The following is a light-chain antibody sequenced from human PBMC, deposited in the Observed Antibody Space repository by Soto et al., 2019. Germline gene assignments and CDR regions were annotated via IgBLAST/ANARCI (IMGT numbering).Light chain of an antibody. Sequence: QSALTQPPSASGSPGQSVTISCTGTNSDVGGYNYVSWYQQHPGKAPKLMIYELSKRPSGVPDRLSGSKSGNTASLTVSGLQAEDEADYYCSSYAGSNNFVVFGGGTKLTVL. CDR2: ELS. J-gene: IGLJ2*01. CDR3: SSYAGSNNFVV. CDR1: NSDVGGYNY. V-gene: IGLV2-8*01.